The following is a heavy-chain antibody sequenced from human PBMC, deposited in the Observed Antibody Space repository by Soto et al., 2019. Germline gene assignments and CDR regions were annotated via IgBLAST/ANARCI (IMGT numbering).Heavy chain of an antibody. V-gene: IGHV1-46*01. Sequence: ASVKVSCKASGYVFSSYYMHWVRQAPGQGLEWMGIINPSGASTSYAQKFQGRVTMTRDTSTSTLYMELSSLRSEDTAVYYCARDRDYPGNVWFDPRGQGTMGTVSS. CDR2: INPSGAST. CDR3: ARDRDYPGNVWFDP. J-gene: IGHJ5*02. D-gene: IGHD3-10*01. CDR1: GYVFSSYY.